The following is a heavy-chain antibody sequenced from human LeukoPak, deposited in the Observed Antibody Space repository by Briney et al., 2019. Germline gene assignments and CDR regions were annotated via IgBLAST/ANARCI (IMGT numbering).Heavy chain of an antibody. J-gene: IGHJ6*04. CDR1: GGTFSSYA. CDR3: ASATVTNYYYYYGMDA. V-gene: IGHV1-69*13. CDR2: IIPIFGTA. Sequence: SVKVSCKASGGTFSSYAISWVRQAPGQGLEWMGGIIPIFGTANYAQKFQGRVTITADESTSTAYMELSSLRSEDTAVYYCASATVTNYYYYYGMDAWGKGTTVTVSS. D-gene: IGHD4-17*01.